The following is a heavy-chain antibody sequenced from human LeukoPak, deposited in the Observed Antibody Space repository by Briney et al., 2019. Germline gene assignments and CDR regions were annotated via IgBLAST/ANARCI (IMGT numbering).Heavy chain of an antibody. CDR3: ARVYRWLHYFDC. V-gene: IGHV4-31*03. CDR2: IYYSGST. J-gene: IGHJ4*02. CDR1: GGSISSDGYY. D-gene: IGHD5-24*01. Sequence: PSQTLSLTCTVSGGSISSDGYYWSWIRQHPGKGLEWIGYIYYSGSTYYNPSLKSRVTISVDTSKNQFSLKLSSVTAADTAVYYCARVYRWLHYFDCWGQGTLVTVSS.